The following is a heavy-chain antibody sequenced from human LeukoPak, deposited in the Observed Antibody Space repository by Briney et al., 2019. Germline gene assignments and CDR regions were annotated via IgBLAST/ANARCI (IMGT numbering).Heavy chain of an antibody. J-gene: IGHJ5*02. CDR2: IYYSGST. CDR3: ARNPTLYCSGGSCYPTDNWFDP. Sequence: SETLSLTCTVSGGSISSYYRSWIRQPPGKGLEWIGYIYYSGSTNYNPSLKSRVTISVDTSKNQFSLKLSSVTAADTAVYYCARNPTLYCSGGSCYPTDNWFDPWGQGTLVTVSS. D-gene: IGHD2-15*01. CDR1: GGSISSYY. V-gene: IGHV4-59*08.